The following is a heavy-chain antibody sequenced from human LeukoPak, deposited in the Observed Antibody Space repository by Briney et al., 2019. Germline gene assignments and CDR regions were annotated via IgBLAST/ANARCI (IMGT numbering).Heavy chain of an antibody. CDR2: ISYDGSNK. D-gene: IGHD4-23*01. V-gene: IGHV3-30*04. CDR3: ARDHYGGKYFDY. Sequence: GTSLTLSCAASGFTFSNYAMLWVRQARGKGLEWVSLISYDGSNKYYADSVKGRFTISRDNSKNTLYLQMRSLRAEDTAVYYCARDHYGGKYFDYWGQGTLVTVSS. J-gene: IGHJ4*02. CDR1: GFTFSNYA.